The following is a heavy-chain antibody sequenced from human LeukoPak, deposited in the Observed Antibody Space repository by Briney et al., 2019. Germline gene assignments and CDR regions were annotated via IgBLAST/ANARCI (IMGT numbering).Heavy chain of an antibody. CDR3: ARINHSV. J-gene: IGHJ4*02. CDR2: INHIAST. CDR1: GGSFSGYY. V-gene: IGHV4-34*01. D-gene: IGHD1-14*01. Sequence: SETLSLTCAVYGGSFSGYYWSWIRQPPGKGLEWIGEINHIASTNYNPSLKTRVTISVDTSKKQFSLKLSSVTAADTAVYYCARINHSVWGQGTLVTVSS.